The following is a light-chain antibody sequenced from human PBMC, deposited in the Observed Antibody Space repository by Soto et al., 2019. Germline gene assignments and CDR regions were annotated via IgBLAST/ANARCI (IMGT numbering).Light chain of an antibody. V-gene: IGLV2-18*02. Sequence: QSALTQPPSVSGSPGQSVTISCTGSSSDVGNDNLVSWYRQTPGTVPRVMIYGVTNRPSGVPDRFSGSKSGNTASLTISGLQTEDEADYYCCSFSSAKTDIFGTGTKVTVL. CDR2: GVT. CDR3: CSFSSAKTDI. CDR1: SSDVGNDNL. J-gene: IGLJ1*01.